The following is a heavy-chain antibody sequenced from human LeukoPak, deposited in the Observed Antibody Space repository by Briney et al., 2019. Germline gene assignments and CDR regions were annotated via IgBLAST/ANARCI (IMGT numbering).Heavy chain of an antibody. Sequence: GASVNVSCKASGYTCTGYYMHWVRQAPGQGLEWMGWINPNSGGTNYAQKFQGRVNMTRDMSISTAYMELSRLRSDDTAVYYCASSPMVRGVIVGFFDYWGQGTLVTVSS. CDR3: ASSPMVRGVIVGFFDY. CDR2: INPNSGGT. CDR1: GYTCTGYY. D-gene: IGHD3-10*01. J-gene: IGHJ4*02. V-gene: IGHV1-2*02.